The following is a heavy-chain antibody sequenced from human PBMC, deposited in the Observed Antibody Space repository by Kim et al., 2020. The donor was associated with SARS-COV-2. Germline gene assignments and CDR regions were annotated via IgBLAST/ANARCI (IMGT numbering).Heavy chain of an antibody. D-gene: IGHD6-13*01. CDR3: ARAIVPVAARSPFDY. J-gene: IGHJ4*02. V-gene: IGHV3-30*01. Sequence: DSVKGRFTITRDNSTNTLYLQMNSLRAEDTAVYYCARAIVPVAARSPFDYWGQGTLVTVSS.